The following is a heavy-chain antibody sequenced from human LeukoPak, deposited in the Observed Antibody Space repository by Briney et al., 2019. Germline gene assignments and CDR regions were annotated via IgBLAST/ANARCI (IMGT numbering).Heavy chain of an antibody. CDR1: RXTFSRYA. D-gene: IGHD1-26*01. CDR3: AKDVRGGPILGAGSVDF. V-gene: IGHV3-23*05. CDR2: VNNKGNNK. Sequence: GGSLRLSCAATRXTFSRYAMSWVRQAPGKGLEWVSAVNNKGNNKYYADSVKGRFTISRDNSKNTLYLQMDSLRAEDTAVYYCAKDVRGGPILGAGSVDFWGQGTLVTVSS. J-gene: IGHJ4*02.